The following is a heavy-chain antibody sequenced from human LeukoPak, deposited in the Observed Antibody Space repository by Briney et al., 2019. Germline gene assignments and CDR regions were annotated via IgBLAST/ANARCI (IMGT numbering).Heavy chain of an antibody. CDR2: IYHTGDT. J-gene: IGHJ3*01. Sequence: PSETLSLTCAVSGGSISSRNWWSWVRPPPGKGLEWVGEIYHTGDTSYNPSLKSRVTISVDKSQSQFSLRLTSVTAADTAVYYCVRVAVEKASIKGLDVWGRGTMVTVSS. CDR1: GGSISSRNW. CDR3: VRVAVEKASIKGLDV. D-gene: IGHD5-24*01. V-gene: IGHV4-4*02.